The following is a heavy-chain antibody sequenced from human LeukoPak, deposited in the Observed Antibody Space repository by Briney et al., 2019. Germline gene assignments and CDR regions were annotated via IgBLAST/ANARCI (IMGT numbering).Heavy chain of an antibody. D-gene: IGHD1-26*01. Sequence: PGGSLRLSCAASGFTFSSYWMHWVRQAPGKGLVWVSRINSDGSSTSYADSVKGRLTISRDNAKNSLYLQMNSLRAEDTAVYYCARDRGGSYYLVRSAFDIWGQGTMVTVSS. CDR1: GFTFSSYW. V-gene: IGHV3-74*01. J-gene: IGHJ3*02. CDR2: INSDGSST. CDR3: ARDRGGSYYLVRSAFDI.